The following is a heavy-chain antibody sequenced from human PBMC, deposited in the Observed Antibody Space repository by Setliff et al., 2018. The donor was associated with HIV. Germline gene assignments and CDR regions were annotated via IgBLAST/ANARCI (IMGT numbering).Heavy chain of an antibody. CDR3: VRGRDYGSSWSRPFYFDF. J-gene: IGHJ4*01. D-gene: IGHD6-13*01. CDR2: INHGGST. V-gene: IGHV4-34*01. Sequence: PSETLSLTCAVYGGSFSAYHWSWIRQTPGKGLEWLGEINHGGSTAYNLALESRVSMSVDTSKNQFSLELSSLTSADTAIYYCVRGRDYGSSWSRPFYFDFWGHGNLVTVS. CDR1: GGSFSAYH.